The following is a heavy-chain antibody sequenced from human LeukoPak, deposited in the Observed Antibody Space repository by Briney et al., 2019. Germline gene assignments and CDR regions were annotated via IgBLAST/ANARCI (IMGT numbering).Heavy chain of an antibody. D-gene: IGHD3-10*01. CDR2: ISSSGGST. CDR3: AKDIYGSGYYYFDY. CDR1: GFTFSSYG. Sequence: GGTLRLSCAASGFTFSSYGMSWVRQAPGKGLEWVSAISSSGGSTYYADSVKGRFTISRDNSKNTLYLQMNSLRAEDTAVYYCAKDIYGSGYYYFDYWGQGTLVTVSS. V-gene: IGHV3-23*01. J-gene: IGHJ4*02.